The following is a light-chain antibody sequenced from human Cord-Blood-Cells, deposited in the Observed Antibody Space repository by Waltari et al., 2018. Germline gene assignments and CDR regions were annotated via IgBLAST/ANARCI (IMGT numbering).Light chain of an antibody. CDR3: SSYTSSSTFYVV. V-gene: IGLV2-14*01. CDR2: DVS. J-gene: IGLJ2*01. Sequence: QSALTQPASVSGSPGQSITISCTGTSSDVGGYNYASWYQQHPGKSPKLMIYDVSKRPSGVSNRFSGSKSGNTASLTISGLQAEDEADYYCSSYTSSSTFYVVFGGGTKLTVL. CDR1: SSDVGGYNY.